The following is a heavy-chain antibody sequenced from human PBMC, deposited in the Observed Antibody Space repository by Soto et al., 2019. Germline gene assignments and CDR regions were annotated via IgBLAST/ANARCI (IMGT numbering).Heavy chain of an antibody. CDR1: GYTFTSYG. Sequence: QVQLVQSGAEVKKPGASVKVSCKASGYTFTSYGISWVRQAPGQGREWMGWISAYNGNTNYAQKLQGRVTMTTDTYASTACVELEGVTSDDRAVDYCARGGGGRSGGGWFDPWGQGTLVTVSS. D-gene: IGHD1-26*01. V-gene: IGHV1-18*01. CDR2: ISAYNGNT. CDR3: ARGGGGRSGGGWFDP. J-gene: IGHJ5*02.